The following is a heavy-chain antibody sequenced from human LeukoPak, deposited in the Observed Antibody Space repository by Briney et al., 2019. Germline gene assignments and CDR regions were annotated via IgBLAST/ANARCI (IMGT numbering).Heavy chain of an antibody. CDR2: FDPEDGET. J-gene: IGHJ3*02. Sequence: ASVKVSCKVSGYTLTELSMHWVRQAPGKGLECMGDFDPEDGETVYAQKFQGRVTMTEDTSTDTAYMELSSLRSEDTAVYYCATFRGQWLPSDAFDIWGQGTMVTVSS. CDR3: ATFRGQWLPSDAFDI. CDR1: GYTLTELS. D-gene: IGHD6-19*01. V-gene: IGHV1-24*01.